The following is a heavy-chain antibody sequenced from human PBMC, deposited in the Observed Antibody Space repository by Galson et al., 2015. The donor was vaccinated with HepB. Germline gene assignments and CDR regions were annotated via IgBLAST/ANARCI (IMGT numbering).Heavy chain of an antibody. CDR1: GFTFSSYA. Sequence: SLRLSCAASGFTFSSYAMSWVRQAPGKGLEWVSAISASGDTTYYADSVKGRFAISRDNSKNTLYLQMKSLRAEDTAVFYCAKSDTVGGRWYYFFAMDVWGQGTTVTVSS. D-gene: IGHD2-15*01. CDR2: ISASGDTT. CDR3: AKSDTVGGRWYYFFAMDV. V-gene: IGHV3-23*01. J-gene: IGHJ6*02.